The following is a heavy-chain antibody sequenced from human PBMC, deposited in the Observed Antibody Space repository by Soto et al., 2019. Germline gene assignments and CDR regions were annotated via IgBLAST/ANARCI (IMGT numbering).Heavy chain of an antibody. CDR1: GFTFSNYW. J-gene: IGHJ4*02. V-gene: IGHV3-33*08. Sequence: GGSLRLSCAASGFTFSNYWMSWVRQAPGKGLEWVANIWFDGSNKNYADSVKGRFTISRDNSKNTLFLQVNSLRAEDTAIYYCARAAYTSGYYYFDHWGQGTPVTVSS. CDR3: ARAAYTSGYYYFDH. D-gene: IGHD6-19*01. CDR2: IWFDGSNK.